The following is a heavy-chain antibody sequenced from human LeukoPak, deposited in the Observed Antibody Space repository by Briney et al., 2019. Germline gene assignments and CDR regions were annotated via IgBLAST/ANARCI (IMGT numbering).Heavy chain of an antibody. D-gene: IGHD1-26*01. V-gene: IGHV4-59*08. CDR2: IYYSGST. Sequence: SETLSLTCSVSGGSISSYFWSWIRQPPGKGLEWIGYIYYSGSTYYNPSLESRVTISVDTSKNQFSLKLNSVTAADTAVYYCARHDSGTYYSRFGYWGQGTLVTVSS. CDR3: ARHDSGTYYSRFGY. J-gene: IGHJ4*02. CDR1: GGSISSYF.